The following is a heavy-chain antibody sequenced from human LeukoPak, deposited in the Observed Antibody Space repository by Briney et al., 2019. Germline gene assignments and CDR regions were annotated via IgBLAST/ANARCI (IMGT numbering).Heavy chain of an antibody. CDR1: GGSISSGDYY. CDR3: ARGPRYSSPFDY. V-gene: IGHV4-30-4*01. J-gene: IGHJ4*02. Sequence: SQTLSLTCTVTGGSISSGDYYWSWIRQPPGKGLEWIGYIYYSGSTYYNPSLKSRVTISVDTSKNQFSLKLSSVTAADTAVYYCARGPRYSSPFDYWGQGTLVTVSS. CDR2: IYYSGST. D-gene: IGHD6-13*01.